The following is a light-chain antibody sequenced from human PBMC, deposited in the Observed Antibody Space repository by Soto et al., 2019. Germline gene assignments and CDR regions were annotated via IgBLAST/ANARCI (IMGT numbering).Light chain of an antibody. CDR3: QQYGSSPPWT. CDR2: GAS. V-gene: IGKV3-20*01. CDR1: ESVSSSY. J-gene: IGKJ1*01. Sequence: EIVLTQCPGTLSLSPGERATLSCSASESVSSSYLAWYQQKPGQAPRLLIFGASSRATGTPDRFSGSGSGTDFTLTISRLEPEDFAVYYCQQYGSSPPWTFGQGTKVDIK.